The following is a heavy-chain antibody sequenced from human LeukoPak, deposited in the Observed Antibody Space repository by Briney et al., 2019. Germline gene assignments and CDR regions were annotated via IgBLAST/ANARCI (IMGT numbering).Heavy chain of an antibody. V-gene: IGHV4-30-4*01. J-gene: IGHJ4*02. D-gene: IGHD1-26*01. CDR2: IYYRGST. Sequence: PSGTLSLTCTVSGGSISSGDYYWSWIRQPPGKGLEWIGYIYYRGSTYYNPSLKSRVTISVDTSKNQFSLKLSSVTAADTAVYYCARAFSSGSYYGSVDYWGQGTLVTVSS. CDR1: GGSISSGDYY. CDR3: ARAFSSGSYYGSVDY.